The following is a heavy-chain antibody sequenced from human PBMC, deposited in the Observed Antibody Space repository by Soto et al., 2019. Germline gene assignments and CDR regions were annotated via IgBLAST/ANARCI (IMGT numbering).Heavy chain of an antibody. CDR1: GFTFSSFA. CDR3: GRASDSSMTYVDY. CDR2: ISYDGRNK. D-gene: IGHD3-22*01. Sequence: QVQLVESGGGVVQPGRSLRLSCAASGFTFSSFAIHWVRQAPGKGLEWVSRISYDGRNKYYADSVKGRFTISRDNSNNTLYLQMTSLRAEDTAVYYCGRASDSSMTYVDYWGQGTLVTVSS. J-gene: IGHJ4*02. V-gene: IGHV3-30*04.